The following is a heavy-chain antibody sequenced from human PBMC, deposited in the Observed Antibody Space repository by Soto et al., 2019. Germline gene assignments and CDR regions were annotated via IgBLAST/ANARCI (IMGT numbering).Heavy chain of an antibody. CDR3: VRKYPGTRSFDY. V-gene: IGHV3-23*01. Sequence: GVSLRLSCAASGFTFNSYAMNWVRQAPGKGLAWVSAIGTDGNTYYANSVKGRFTISRDNSRTTLYLQMNSLRVEDTALYYCVRKYPGTRSFDYWGQGTLVTVSP. CDR2: IGTDGNT. D-gene: IGHD2-2*01. J-gene: IGHJ4*01. CDR1: GFTFNSYA.